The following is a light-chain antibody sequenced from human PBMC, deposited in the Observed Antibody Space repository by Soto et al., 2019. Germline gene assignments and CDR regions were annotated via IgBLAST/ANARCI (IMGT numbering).Light chain of an antibody. J-gene: IGKJ1*01. CDR3: QQYNSYRT. CDR1: QSVSSY. CDR2: DAS. Sequence: EIVLTQSPATQSLSPGERATLSCRASQSVSSYLAWYQQKPGQAPRLLIYDASNRATGIPARFSGSGSGTDFTLTISSLQPDDFATYYCQQYNSYRTFGQGTKVDIK. V-gene: IGKV3-11*01.